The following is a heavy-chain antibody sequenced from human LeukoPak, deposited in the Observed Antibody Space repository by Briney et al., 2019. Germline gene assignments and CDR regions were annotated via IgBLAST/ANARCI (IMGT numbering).Heavy chain of an antibody. J-gene: IGHJ4*02. CDR2: IYTSGDT. D-gene: IGHD6-6*01. CDR1: GDSISSYY. V-gene: IGHV4-4*09. Sequence: KPSETLSLTCTVSGDSISSYYWSWIRQPPGKGLEWIGYIYTSGDTNYIPSLKGRVTISIDTSKNQFSLKPSSVTAADSAVYYCARLTRLSTSPDRYYLDYWGQGTLVTVSS. CDR3: ARLTRLSTSPDRYYLDY.